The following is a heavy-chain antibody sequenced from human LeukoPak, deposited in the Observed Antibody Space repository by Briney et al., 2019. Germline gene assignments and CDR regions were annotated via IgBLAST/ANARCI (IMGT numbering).Heavy chain of an antibody. CDR2: IKQDGSEK. CDR1: GFTFNSYW. CDR3: ARVRRLLWFGELTYFDY. J-gene: IGHJ4*02. V-gene: IGHV3-7*01. D-gene: IGHD3-10*01. Sequence: PGGSLRLSCAASGFTFNSYWMSWVRQAPGKGLEWVANIKQDGSEKYYVDSVKGRFTISRDNAKNSLYLQMNSLRAEDTAVYYCARVRRLLWFGELTYFDYWGQGTLVTVSS.